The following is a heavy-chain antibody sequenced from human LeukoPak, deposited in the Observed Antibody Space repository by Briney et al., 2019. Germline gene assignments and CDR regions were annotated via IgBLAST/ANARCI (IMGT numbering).Heavy chain of an antibody. J-gene: IGHJ4*02. CDR2: IYWDDDK. Sequence: SGPTLVNPTQTLTLTCTFSGFSLSTSGVGVGWIRQPPGKALEWLALIYWDDDKRYSPSLKSRLTITKDTSKNQVVLTMTNMEPVDTATYYCARRGRIYGNSGSYSSSWYDYFDYWGQGTLVTVSS. CDR3: ARRGRIYGNSGSYSSSWYDYFDY. CDR1: GFSLSTSGVG. V-gene: IGHV2-5*02. D-gene: IGHD6-13*01.